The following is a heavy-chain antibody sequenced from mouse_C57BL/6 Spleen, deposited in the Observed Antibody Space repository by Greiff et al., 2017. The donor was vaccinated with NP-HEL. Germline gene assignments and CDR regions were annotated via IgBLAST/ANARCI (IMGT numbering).Heavy chain of an antibody. V-gene: IGHV5-17*01. CDR3: ARNSNSRYFDV. D-gene: IGHD2-5*01. J-gene: IGHJ1*03. CDR2: ISSGSSTI. Sequence: EVQLVESGGGLVKPGGSLKLSCAASGFTFSDYGMHWVRQAPEKGLEWVAYISSGSSTIYYADTVKGRFTISRDNAKNTLFLQMTSLRSEDTAMYYCARNSNSRYFDVWGTGTTVTVSS. CDR1: GFTFSDYG.